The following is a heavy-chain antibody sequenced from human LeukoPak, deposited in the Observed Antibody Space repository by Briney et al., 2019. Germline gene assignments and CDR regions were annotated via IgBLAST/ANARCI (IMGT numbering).Heavy chain of an antibody. CDR3: TSWTGCSSTSCYTVGTSEY. CDR2: IKSKTDGGTT. CDR1: GFTFSNAW. V-gene: IGHV3-15*01. Sequence: GGSLRLSCAASGFTFSNAWMGWVRQAPGKGLEWVGRIKSKTDGGTTDYAAPVKGRFTISRDDSKNTLYLQMNSLKTEDTAVYYCTSWTGCSSTSCYTVGTSEYWGQGTLVTVSS. D-gene: IGHD2-2*02. J-gene: IGHJ4*02.